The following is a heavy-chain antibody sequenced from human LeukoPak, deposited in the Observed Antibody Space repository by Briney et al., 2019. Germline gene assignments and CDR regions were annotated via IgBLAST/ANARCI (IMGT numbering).Heavy chain of an antibody. CDR3: ARGPSGDVWGSYRFFPSFDY. Sequence: SETLSLTCAVSGGSISSGGYPWSWIRQPPGKGLEWIGYIYHSGSTYYNPSLKSRVTISVDRSKNQFSLKLSSVTAADTGVYYCARGPSGDVWGSYRFFPSFDYWGQGTLVTVSS. CDR2: IYHSGST. V-gene: IGHV4-30-2*01. J-gene: IGHJ4*02. CDR1: GGSISSGGYP. D-gene: IGHD3-16*02.